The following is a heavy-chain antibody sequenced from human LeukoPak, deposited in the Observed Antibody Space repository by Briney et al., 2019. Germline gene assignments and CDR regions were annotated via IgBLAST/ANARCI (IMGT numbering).Heavy chain of an antibody. J-gene: IGHJ5*02. CDR3: ARHPSSWYGSSNWFDP. CDR1: GGSFSSYY. V-gene: IGHV4-4*07. D-gene: IGHD6-13*01. Sequence: PSETLSLTCTVSGGSFSSYYWSWIRQPAGKGLEWIGRIYTSGSTNYNPSLKSRVTTSVDTSKNQFSLKLSSVTAADTAVYYCARHPSSWYGSSNWFDPWGQGTLVTVSS. CDR2: IYTSGST.